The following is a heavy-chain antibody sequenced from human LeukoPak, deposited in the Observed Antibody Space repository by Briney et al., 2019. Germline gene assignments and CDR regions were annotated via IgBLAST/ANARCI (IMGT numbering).Heavy chain of an antibody. Sequence: PSETLSLTCTVSGGSISSSSYYWGWIRQPPGKGLEWIGSIYYSGSTYYNPSLKSRVTISVDTSKNQFSLKLSSVTAADTAVYYCARGVDSSGWYGGGNYWGQGTLVTVSS. CDR2: IYYSGST. V-gene: IGHV4-39*07. CDR1: GGSISSSSYY. J-gene: IGHJ4*02. CDR3: ARGVDSSGWYGGGNY. D-gene: IGHD6-19*01.